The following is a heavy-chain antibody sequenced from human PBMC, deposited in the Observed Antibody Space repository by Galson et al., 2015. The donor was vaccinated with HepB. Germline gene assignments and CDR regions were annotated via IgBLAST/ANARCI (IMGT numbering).Heavy chain of an antibody. D-gene: IGHD3-3*01. CDR3: ARNAAPSSYFGLSS. V-gene: IGHV1-69*13. J-gene: IGHJ5*02. CDR1: GGTFSSYA. Sequence: SVKVSCKASGGTFSSYAISWVRQAPGQGLEWMGGITPIFGAPTYAQNFQGRVSITADESTNTAYMELSGLRSEDTALYFCARNAAPSSYFGLSSWSQGTLVTVSS. CDR2: ITPIFGAP.